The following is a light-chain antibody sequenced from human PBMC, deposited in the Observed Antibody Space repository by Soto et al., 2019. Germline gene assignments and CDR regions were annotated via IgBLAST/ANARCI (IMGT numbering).Light chain of an antibody. Sequence: EIVLTQSPGTLSLSPGERATLSCRASQSISSDLAWYQQKPGQDPRLLIYDASERATGIPARFSGSGSGTDFTLTISSLEPEDFGVYYCLHRINSPLTFGQGTRLEIK. CDR1: QSISSD. CDR3: LHRINSPLT. CDR2: DAS. V-gene: IGKV3-11*01. J-gene: IGKJ5*01.